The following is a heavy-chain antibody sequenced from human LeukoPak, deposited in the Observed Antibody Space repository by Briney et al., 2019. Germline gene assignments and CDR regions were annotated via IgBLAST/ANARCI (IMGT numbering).Heavy chain of an antibody. CDR3: AAESPPDSYYYYGMDV. CDR1: GFTFTSSA. V-gene: IGHV1-58*02. D-gene: IGHD2-2*01. J-gene: IGHJ6*02. Sequence: ASVKVSCKASGFTFTSSAMQWVRQARGQRLEWIGWIVVGSGNTNYAQKFQERVTITRGMSTSTAYMELSNLRSEDTAVYYCAAESPPDSYYYYGMDVWGQGTTVTVSS. CDR2: IVVGSGNT.